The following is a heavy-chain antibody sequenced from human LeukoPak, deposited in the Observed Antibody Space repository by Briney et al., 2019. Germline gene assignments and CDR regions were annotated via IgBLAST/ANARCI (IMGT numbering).Heavy chain of an antibody. D-gene: IGHD4-11*01. J-gene: IGHJ5*02. V-gene: IGHV4-39*07. CDR1: GGSISSSSYY. CDR3: ARDLTTVTTFMWNWFDP. Sequence: PSETLSLTCTVSGGSISSSSYYWGWIRQPPGKGLEWIGSIYYSGSTYYNPSLKSRVTISVDTSKNQFSLKLSSVTAADTAVYYCARDLTTVTTFMWNWFDPWGQGTLVTVSS. CDR2: IYYSGST.